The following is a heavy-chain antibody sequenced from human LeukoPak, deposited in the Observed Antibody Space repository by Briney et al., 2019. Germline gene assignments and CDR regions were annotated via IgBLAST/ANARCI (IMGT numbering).Heavy chain of an antibody. CDR1: GFTFSNYV. D-gene: IGHD2-21*02. CDR3: AKFAYCGGDCYSWDAFDI. Sequence: GGSLRLSCAASGFTFSNYVMHWVRQAPGKGLEWVAVISYDGSNKDYADFVKGRFIISGDNSKNTQYLQMNSLRAEDTAVYYCAKFAYCGGDCYSWDAFDIWGQGTMVTVSS. V-gene: IGHV3-30*18. J-gene: IGHJ3*02. CDR2: ISYDGSNK.